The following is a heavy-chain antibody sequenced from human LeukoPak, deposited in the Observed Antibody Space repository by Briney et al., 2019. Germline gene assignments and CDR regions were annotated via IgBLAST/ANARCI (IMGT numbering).Heavy chain of an antibody. Sequence: SETLSLTCAVSGASFSGYFWNWIRQPAGKGLEWIGRIYTSGSTNYNPSLKSRVTISVDTSKNQFSLKLSSVTAADTAVYYCASGLRYFDLYYWGQGTLVTVSS. CDR1: GASFSGYF. CDR2: IYTSGST. D-gene: IGHD3-9*01. CDR3: ASGLRYFDLYY. V-gene: IGHV4-4*07. J-gene: IGHJ4*02.